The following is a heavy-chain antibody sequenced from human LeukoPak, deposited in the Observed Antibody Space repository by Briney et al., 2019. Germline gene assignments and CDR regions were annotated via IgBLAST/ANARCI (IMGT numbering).Heavy chain of an antibody. CDR1: GGSICSYY. D-gene: IGHD2-15*01. J-gene: IGHJ5*02. CDR3: ARGGRREGNWFDP. V-gene: IGHV4-59*08. CDR2: IYYSGST. Sequence: SETLSLTCTVSGGSICSYYWSWIRQSPGKGLEWIGYIYYSGSTNYNPSLKSRVTISVDTSKNQFSLKLSSVTAADTAVYYCARGGRREGNWFDPWGQGTLVTVSS.